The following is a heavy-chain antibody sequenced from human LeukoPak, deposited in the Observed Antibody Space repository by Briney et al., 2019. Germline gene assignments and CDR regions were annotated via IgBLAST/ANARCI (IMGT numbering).Heavy chain of an antibody. CDR3: ARVDPDSSSTLEVFDY. Sequence: PSQTLSLTCTVSGGSISSGGYYWSWIRQHPGKGLEWIGYIYYSGSTYYNPSLKSRATISVDTSKNQFSLKLSSVTAADTAVYYCARVDPDSSSTLEVFDYWGQGTLVTVSS. CDR1: GGSISSGGYY. CDR2: IYYSGST. V-gene: IGHV4-31*03. D-gene: IGHD6-6*01. J-gene: IGHJ4*02.